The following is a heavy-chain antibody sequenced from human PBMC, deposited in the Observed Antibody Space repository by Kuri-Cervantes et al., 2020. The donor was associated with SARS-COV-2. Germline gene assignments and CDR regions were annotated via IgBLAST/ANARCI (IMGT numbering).Heavy chain of an antibody. D-gene: IGHD3-3*01. Sequence: GESLKISCAASGFTFSSYAMHWVRQAPGKGLEWVAVISYDGSNKYYADSVKGRFTISRDNSKNTLYLQMNSLRAEDTAVYYCAKDLTIFGVVFPYYYYGMDVWGQGTTVTVSS. CDR3: AKDLTIFGVVFPYYYYGMDV. CDR1: GFTFSSYA. J-gene: IGHJ6*02. CDR2: ISYDGSNK. V-gene: IGHV3-30-3*01.